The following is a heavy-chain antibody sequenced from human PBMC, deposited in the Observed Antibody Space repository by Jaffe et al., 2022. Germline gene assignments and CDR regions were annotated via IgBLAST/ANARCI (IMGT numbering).Heavy chain of an antibody. Sequence: EVQLVESGGGLVKPGGSLRLSCAASGFTFSSYSMNWVRQAPGKGLEWVSSISSSSSYIYYADSVKGRFTISRDNAKNSLYLQMNSLRAEDTAVYYCARDLRPEVPRTPYESPDYWGQGTLVTVSS. CDR3: ARDLRPEVPRTPYESPDY. CDR2: ISSSSSYI. V-gene: IGHV3-21*01. J-gene: IGHJ4*02. CDR1: GFTFSSYS. D-gene: IGHD5-12*01.